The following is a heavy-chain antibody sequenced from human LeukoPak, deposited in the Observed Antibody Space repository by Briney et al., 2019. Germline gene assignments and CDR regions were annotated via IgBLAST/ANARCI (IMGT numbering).Heavy chain of an antibody. CDR1: GFTFSTYC. CDR3: ATSKLEWLFNFYY. D-gene: IGHD3-3*01. J-gene: IGHJ4*02. CDR2: IRQDGNEK. Sequence: GGSLRLSCAACGFTFSTYCMSWVRQAPGKGLEWVANIRQDGNEKYYVYSVKGRFIISRDNAKNSLYLQINSLRAEDTAVYFCATSKLEWLFNFYYWGQGTLVTVSS. V-gene: IGHV3-7*03.